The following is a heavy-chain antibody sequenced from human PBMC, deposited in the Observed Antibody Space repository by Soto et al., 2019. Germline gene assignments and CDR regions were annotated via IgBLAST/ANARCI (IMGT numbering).Heavy chain of an antibody. CDR2: IYPGDSDI. V-gene: IGHV5-51*01. CDR3: AFSSSSVNRFDP. J-gene: IGHJ5*02. Sequence: GESLKISCKGSGYSFTNYWIAWVRQMPGKGLEWMGIIYPGDSDIKYSPSFQGQVTFSADKSISTAYLQWSSLKASDTAMYYCAFSSSSVNRFDPWGQGTLVTVSS. D-gene: IGHD6-13*01. CDR1: GYSFTNYW.